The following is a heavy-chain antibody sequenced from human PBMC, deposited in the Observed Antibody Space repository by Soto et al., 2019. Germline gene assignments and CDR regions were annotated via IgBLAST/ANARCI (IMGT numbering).Heavy chain of an antibody. CDR1: GFTFSSYG. Sequence: QVQLVESGGGVVQPGRSLRLSCAASGFTFSSYGMHWVRQAPGKGLEWVAVIWYDGTNKYYADSVKGRFTISRDNSKNTLYLQMNGLRAEATAVYCCARGSSTLVELDYWGQGTLVTVSS. CDR2: IWYDGTNK. V-gene: IGHV3-33*01. D-gene: IGHD6-13*01. CDR3: ARGSSTLVELDY. J-gene: IGHJ4*02.